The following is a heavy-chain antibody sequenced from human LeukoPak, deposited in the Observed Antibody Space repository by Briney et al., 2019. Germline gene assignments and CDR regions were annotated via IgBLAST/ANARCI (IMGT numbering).Heavy chain of an antibody. CDR1: GYTFTSYD. Sequence: ASVKVSRKASGYTFTSYDINWVRQATGQGLEWMGWMNPNSGNTGYAQKFQGRVTITADKSTSTAYMELSSLRSEDTAVYYCARVRDYSSGWYYFDYWGQGTLVTVSS. D-gene: IGHD6-19*01. CDR2: MNPNSGNT. V-gene: IGHV1-8*03. J-gene: IGHJ4*02. CDR3: ARVRDYSSGWYYFDY.